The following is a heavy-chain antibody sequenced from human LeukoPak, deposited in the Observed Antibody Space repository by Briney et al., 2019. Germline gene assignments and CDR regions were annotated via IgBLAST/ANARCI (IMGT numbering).Heavy chain of an antibody. CDR3: ARDRAWNYFDS. J-gene: IGHJ4*02. Sequence: GGSLRLSCAASGFTFSSYAMHWARQAPGKGLEWVAVISYDGSNKYYADSVKGRFTISRDNSKNTLYLQMDSLRVDDTAVYYCARDRAWNYFDSWGQGTLVTVSS. D-gene: IGHD3-3*01. CDR1: GFTFSSYA. CDR2: ISYDGSNK. V-gene: IGHV3-30-3*01.